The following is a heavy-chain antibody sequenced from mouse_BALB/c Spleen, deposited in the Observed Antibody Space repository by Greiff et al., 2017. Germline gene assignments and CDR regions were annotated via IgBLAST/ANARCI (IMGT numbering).Heavy chain of an antibody. J-gene: IGHJ2*01. CDR1: GYTFTSYW. Sequence: VKLMESGAELAKPGASVKMSCKASGYTFTSYWMHWVKQRPGQGLEWIGYINPSTGYTEYNQKFKDKATLTADKSSSTAYMQLSSLTSEDSAVYYCASGSSSLFDYWGQGTTLTVSS. CDR3: ASGSSSLFDY. D-gene: IGHD1-1*01. CDR2: INPSTGYT. V-gene: IGHV1-7*01.